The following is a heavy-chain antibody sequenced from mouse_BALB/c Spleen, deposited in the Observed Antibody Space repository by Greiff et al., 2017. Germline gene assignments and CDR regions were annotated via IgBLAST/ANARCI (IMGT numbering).Heavy chain of an antibody. Sequence: VKLMESGAELVKPGASVKLSCKTSGYTFTSYWIQWVKQRPGQGLGWIGEIFPGTGTTYYNEKFKGKATLTIDTSSSTAYMQLSSLTSEDSAVYFCARSGGNSYYFDYWGQGTTLTVSS. CDR1: GYTFTSYW. CDR2: IFPGTGTT. CDR3: ARSGGNSYYFDY. D-gene: IGHD2-1*01. V-gene: IGHV1S132*01. J-gene: IGHJ2*01.